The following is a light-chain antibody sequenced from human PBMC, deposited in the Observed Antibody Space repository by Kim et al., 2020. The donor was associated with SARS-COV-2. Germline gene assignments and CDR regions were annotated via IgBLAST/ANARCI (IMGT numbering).Light chain of an antibody. V-gene: IGKV1-5*03. Sequence: GDSGTMTCRASQTISSRMAWYQQKPGKVPTLLIYEASTLETGVPSRFSGSRSGTEFTLTISSLQPDDFATYYCQQYNDYAATFGQGTKLEI. CDR3: QQYNDYAAT. J-gene: IGKJ2*01. CDR1: QTISSR. CDR2: EAS.